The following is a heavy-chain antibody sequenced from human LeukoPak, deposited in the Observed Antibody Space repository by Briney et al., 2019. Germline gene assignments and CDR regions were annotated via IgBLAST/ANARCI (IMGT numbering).Heavy chain of an antibody. J-gene: IGHJ4*02. Sequence: GSLRPSRAASGFTASRIYMSSVRQAPGPGVEGGSVIYSGGSTYYADSVKGRFTISRYHSKNSLYLQMNRLRVEDTAVYDCARGLAGTPPARYDFDYWGQGTLVTVSS. D-gene: IGHD6-19*01. CDR3: ARGLAGTPPARYDFDY. CDR2: IYSGGST. V-gene: IGHV3-66*01. CDR1: GFTASRIY.